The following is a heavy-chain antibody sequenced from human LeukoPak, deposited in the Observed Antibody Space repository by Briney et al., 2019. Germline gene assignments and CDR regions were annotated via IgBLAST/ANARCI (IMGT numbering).Heavy chain of an antibody. Sequence: PSETLSLTSTVSGGSISSSSYYWGWIRQPPGKGLEWIGSIYYSGSTYYNPSLKRRVTISVDTSKNQFSLKLRSVTAADTAVYYCARDGDGSGSYYDGAFDIWGQGTMVTVSS. CDR3: ARDGDGSGSYYDGAFDI. CDR2: IYYSGST. J-gene: IGHJ3*02. V-gene: IGHV4-39*07. D-gene: IGHD3-10*01. CDR1: GGSISSSSYY.